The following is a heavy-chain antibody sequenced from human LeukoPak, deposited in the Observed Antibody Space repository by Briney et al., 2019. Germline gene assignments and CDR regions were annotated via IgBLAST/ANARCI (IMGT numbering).Heavy chain of an antibody. V-gene: IGHV3-33*05. CDR1: GLIFSDFG. D-gene: IGHD3-16*01. Sequence: GTSLRLSCAASGLIFSDFGMHWIRQAPGKGLEWVAVISYDGNTKNYGDSVKGRFTISRDNSKNTLYLQLDSLRGDDTAVYFCAKERGGRQVWNWFHSCGRGTLVTVSS. CDR2: ISYDGNTK. J-gene: IGHJ5*01. CDR3: AKERGGRQVWNWFHS.